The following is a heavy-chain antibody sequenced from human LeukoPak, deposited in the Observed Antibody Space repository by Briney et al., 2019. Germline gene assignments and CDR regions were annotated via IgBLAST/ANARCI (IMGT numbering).Heavy chain of an antibody. CDR3: AKAPTVTTWVCDY. D-gene: IGHD4-17*01. CDR2: IWYDGSNK. CDR1: GFTFSTYS. J-gene: IGHJ4*02. V-gene: IGHV3-33*06. Sequence: GGSLRLSCAASGFTFSTYSINWVRQAPGKGLEWVALIWYDGSNKYYTDSVKGRFTISRDNSKNTLYLQMNSLRAEDTAVYYCAKAPTVTTWVCDYWGQGTLVTVSS.